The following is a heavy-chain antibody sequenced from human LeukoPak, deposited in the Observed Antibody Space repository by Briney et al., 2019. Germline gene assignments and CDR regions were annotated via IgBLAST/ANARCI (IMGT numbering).Heavy chain of an antibody. J-gene: IGHJ5*02. CDR1: GFTFSSYS. CDR2: ISSSSSTI. D-gene: IGHD1-14*01. Sequence: PGGSLRLSCAASGFTFSSYSMNWVRQAPGKGLEWVSYISSSSSTIYYADSVKGRFTISRDNAKNSLCPQMNSLRAEDTAVYYCARSPNPRLITFDPWGQGTLVTVSS. CDR3: ARSPNPRLITFDP. V-gene: IGHV3-48*01.